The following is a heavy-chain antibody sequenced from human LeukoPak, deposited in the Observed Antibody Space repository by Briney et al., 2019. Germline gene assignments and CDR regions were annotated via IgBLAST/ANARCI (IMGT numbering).Heavy chain of an antibody. CDR1: GGSISGSSYY. V-gene: IGHV4-39*01. CDR3: ARHYGP. Sequence: SETLSLTCTVSGGSISGSSYYWGWIRQPPGKGLEWIGSIYYSGSTYYNPSLKSRVTISVDTSKNQFSLKLNSVTATDTAVYYRARHYGPWGQGTLVTVSS. CDR2: IYYSGST. D-gene: IGHD3-10*01. J-gene: IGHJ4*02.